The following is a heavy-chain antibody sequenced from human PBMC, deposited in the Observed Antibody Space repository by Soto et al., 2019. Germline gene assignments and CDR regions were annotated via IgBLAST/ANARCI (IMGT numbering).Heavy chain of an antibody. CDR2: INPNSGGT. D-gene: IGHD6-6*01. Sequence: QVQLVQSGAEVKKPGASVKVSCKASGYTFTGYYMHWVRQAPGQGLEWMGWINPNSGGTNYAQKFQGWVTMTRDTSISTAYMEVSRLRSDDTAVYYCAAEYSSSSGYFDYWGQGPLVTVSS. CDR1: GYTFTGYY. CDR3: AAEYSSSSGYFDY. V-gene: IGHV1-2*04. J-gene: IGHJ4*02.